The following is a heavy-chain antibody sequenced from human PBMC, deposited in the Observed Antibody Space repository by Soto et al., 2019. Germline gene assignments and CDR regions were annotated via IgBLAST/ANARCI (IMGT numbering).Heavy chain of an antibody. J-gene: IGHJ4*02. Sequence: PGGSLRLSCAASGFTFSSYSMNWVRQAPGKGLEWVSYISSSSSTVYYADSVKGRFTISRDNAKNSLYLQMNSLRDEDTAVYYCAREKYYYDSSGYSNYFDYWGQGTLVTVSS. V-gene: IGHV3-48*02. CDR3: AREKYYYDSSGYSNYFDY. CDR2: ISSSSSTV. CDR1: GFTFSSYS. D-gene: IGHD3-22*01.